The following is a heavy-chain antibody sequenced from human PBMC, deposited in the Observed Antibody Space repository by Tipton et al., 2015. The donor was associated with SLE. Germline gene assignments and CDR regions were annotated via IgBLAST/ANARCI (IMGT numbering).Heavy chain of an antibody. V-gene: IGHV6-1*01. CDR1: GDSVSSNSAA. J-gene: IGHJ6*03. Sequence: GLVKPSQTLSLTCAISGDSVSSNSAAWNWIRQSPSRGLEWLGRTYYRSKWYNDCAVSVKSRITINPDTSKNQFSLQLNSVTPEDTAVYYCARESQKIAAPTRSYYYYMDVWGKGTTVTVSS. CDR2: TYYRSKWYN. D-gene: IGHD6-6*01. CDR3: ARESQKIAAPTRSYYYYMDV.